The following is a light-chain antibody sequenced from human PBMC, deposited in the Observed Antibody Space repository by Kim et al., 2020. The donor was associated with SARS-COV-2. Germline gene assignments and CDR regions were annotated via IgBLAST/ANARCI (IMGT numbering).Light chain of an antibody. Sequence: VAVGQQVRSTCQGGSIRSYYDTWYQQKPGQAPILVNYGKNNRPSGIPDRFSGSSAGNTASLTITGTQAGDEADYYCNSRDSNDNVVFGGGTQLTVL. J-gene: IGLJ2*01. CDR1: SIRSYY. CDR2: GKN. CDR3: NSRDSNDNVV. V-gene: IGLV3-19*01.